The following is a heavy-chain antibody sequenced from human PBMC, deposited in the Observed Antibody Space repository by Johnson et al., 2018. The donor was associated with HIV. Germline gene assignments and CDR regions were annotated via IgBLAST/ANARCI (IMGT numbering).Heavy chain of an antibody. CDR1: GFTFSNAW. Sequence: DVQLVESGGGLVKPGGSLRLSCAASGFTFSNAWMSWVRQAPGKGLEWVGRIKSKTDGGTTDYAAPVKGRFTISRDDSKNTLYLQMNSLKTEDTAVYYCTTETYYYDSSGYYYGHAFDIWGQGTMVTVSS. CDR2: IKSKTDGGTT. V-gene: IGHV3-15*01. J-gene: IGHJ3*02. CDR3: TTETYYYDSSGYYYGHAFDI. D-gene: IGHD3-22*01.